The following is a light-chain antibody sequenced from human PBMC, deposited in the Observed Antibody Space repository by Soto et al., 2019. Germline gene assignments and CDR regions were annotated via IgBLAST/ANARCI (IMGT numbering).Light chain of an antibody. CDR1: SSDVGGYNY. V-gene: IGLV2-14*01. Sequence: QSALTQPASVSGSPGQSITISCTGTSSDVGGYNYVSWYQQHPGKAPKLMIYDVSNRPSGVSNRFSGSKAGNTASLTISGPQAEDEADYSDSSYTSTSPPLYVFGTGTKLPVL. CDR3: SSYTSTSPPLYV. J-gene: IGLJ1*01. CDR2: DVS.